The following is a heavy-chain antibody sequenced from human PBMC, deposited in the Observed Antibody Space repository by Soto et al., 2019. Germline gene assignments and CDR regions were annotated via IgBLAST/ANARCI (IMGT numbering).Heavy chain of an antibody. CDR3: AKALRPSLNFFYYMDV. J-gene: IGHJ6*03. D-gene: IGHD2-2*01. Sequence: EVQLLESGGGLVHPGGSLRLSCVVSGFTFGSYAMSWVRQAPEKGPEWVAILGGNGFTTYYADSVQGRFTISGDKSKSTLVRQMNSLRADDTGVYYCAKALRPSLNFFYYMDVWGRGTSVTVSS. CDR2: LGGNGFTT. CDR1: GFTFGSYA. V-gene: IGHV3-23*01.